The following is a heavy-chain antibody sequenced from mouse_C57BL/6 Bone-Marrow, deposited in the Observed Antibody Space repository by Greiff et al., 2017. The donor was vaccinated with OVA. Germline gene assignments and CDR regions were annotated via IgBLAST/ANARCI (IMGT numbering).Heavy chain of an antibody. CDR3: ARGDYHYYYAMDY. CDR1: GYSITSGYY. CDR2: ISYDGSN. J-gene: IGHJ4*01. D-gene: IGHD5-5*01. V-gene: IGHV3-6*01. Sequence: EVQVVESGPGLVKPSQSLSLTCSVTGYSITSGYYWNWIRQFPGNKLEWMGYISYDGSNNYNPSLKNRISITRDTSKNQFFLKLNSVTTEDKATYYCARGDYHYYYAMDYWGQGTSVTVSS.